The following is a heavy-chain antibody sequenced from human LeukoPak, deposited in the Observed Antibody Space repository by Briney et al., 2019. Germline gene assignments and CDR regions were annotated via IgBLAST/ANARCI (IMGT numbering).Heavy chain of an antibody. J-gene: IGHJ3*02. Sequence: PGGSLRLSCAASGFTFITYAMNWVRQVPGKGLEWVSAISGSGGSTYYADSVKGRFTISRDNSKNTLYLQMNSLRAEDTAVYYCAKHLSYCGGDCYRGAFDIWGQGTMVTVSS. CDR3: AKHLSYCGGDCYRGAFDI. CDR2: ISGSGGST. D-gene: IGHD2-21*02. CDR1: GFTFITYA. V-gene: IGHV3-23*01.